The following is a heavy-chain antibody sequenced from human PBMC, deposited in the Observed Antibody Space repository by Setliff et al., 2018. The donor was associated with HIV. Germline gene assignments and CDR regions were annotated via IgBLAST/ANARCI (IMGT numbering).Heavy chain of an antibody. V-gene: IGHV4-34*01. CDR1: GGPFSGYY. J-gene: IGHJ4*02. Sequence: LSLTCAVYGGPFSGYYWGWIRQSPGKGLEWIGEVHHSGRTTNYNPSLKSRVTMSVDTSTNQFSLSLASVTAADTAVYYCTRRFEKWLAFDYWGQGTLVTVSS. CDR2: VHHSGRTT. D-gene: IGHD6-19*01. CDR3: TRRFEKWLAFDY.